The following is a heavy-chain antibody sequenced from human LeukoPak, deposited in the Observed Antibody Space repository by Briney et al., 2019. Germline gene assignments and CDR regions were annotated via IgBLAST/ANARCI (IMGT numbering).Heavy chain of an antibody. Sequence: PGGSLKLSCAASGFTSSNYNFYWVRQAPGKGLEWVSSISSTSSYIYYADSVKGRFTISRDSAKNSLYLQMNSLRAEDTAVYYCARALWSGPVYYGMDVWGQGTTVTVSS. CDR1: GFTSSNYN. V-gene: IGHV3-21*06. CDR2: ISSTSSYI. J-gene: IGHJ6*02. D-gene: IGHD3-10*01. CDR3: ARALWSGPVYYGMDV.